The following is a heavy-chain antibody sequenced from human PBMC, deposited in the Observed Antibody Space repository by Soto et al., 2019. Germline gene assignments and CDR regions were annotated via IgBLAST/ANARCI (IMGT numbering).Heavy chain of an antibody. V-gene: IGHV1-69*12. Sequence: VQLEQSGPEVKKPESSVKVSCKASGGTFSTSALSWVRQAPGQGLEWMGGIMPVFPTPDYAQKFQGRVTITADESTSTAYMELGGLTSDDTAVYYCARHKDRLQLGGNYYYILDVWGQGTAVTVSS. CDR3: ARHKDRLQLGGNYYYILDV. CDR2: IMPVFPTP. J-gene: IGHJ6*02. D-gene: IGHD5-12*01. CDR1: GGTFSTSA.